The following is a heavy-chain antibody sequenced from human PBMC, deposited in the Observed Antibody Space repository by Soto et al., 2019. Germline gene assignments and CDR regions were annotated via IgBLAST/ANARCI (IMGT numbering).Heavy chain of an antibody. Sequence: QVQLVQSGAEVKKPGSSVKVSCKASGGTFSSYAISWVRQAPGQGLAWMGGIIPIFGTATYAQKFQGRVTITADESTSTAYMELRSLRSEDTAVYYCARDGPPGAYYYGMAVWGQGTTVTVSS. J-gene: IGHJ6*02. V-gene: IGHV1-69*01. CDR1: GGTFSSYA. CDR2: IIPIFGTA. D-gene: IGHD3-10*01. CDR3: ARDGPPGAYYYGMAV.